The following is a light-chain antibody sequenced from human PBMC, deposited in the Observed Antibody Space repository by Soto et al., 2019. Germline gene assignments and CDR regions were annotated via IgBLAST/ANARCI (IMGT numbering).Light chain of an antibody. V-gene: IGLV2-14*01. CDR1: SSDIGHYDF. CDR2: EVS. J-gene: IGLJ1*01. CDR3: SSYSGSTAFYV. Sequence: QSVLTQPASVSGSPGQSITISCTGTSSDIGHYDFVSWYQQHPGKAPKLIIYEVSNRPSGVSNRFSASKSGNTASLTISGLQAEDEADYHCSSYSGSTAFYVFGTGTKVTVL.